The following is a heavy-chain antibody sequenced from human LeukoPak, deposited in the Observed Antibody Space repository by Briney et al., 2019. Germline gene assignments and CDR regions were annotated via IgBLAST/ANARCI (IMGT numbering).Heavy chain of an antibody. CDR1: GFTFSSYW. CDR3: AREPYCGGDCYSVLDY. CDR2: IKQDGSEK. D-gene: IGHD2-21*02. Sequence: GGSLRLSCAASGFTFSSYWMSWDRQAPGKGLEWVANIKQDGSEKYYVDSVKGRFTISRDNAKNSLYLQMNSLRAEDTAVYYCAREPYCGGDCYSVLDYWGQGTLVTVSS. V-gene: IGHV3-7*03. J-gene: IGHJ4*02.